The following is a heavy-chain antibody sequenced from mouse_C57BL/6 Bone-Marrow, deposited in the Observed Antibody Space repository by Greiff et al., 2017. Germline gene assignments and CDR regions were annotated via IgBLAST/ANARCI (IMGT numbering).Heavy chain of an antibody. V-gene: IGHV1-81*01. CDR1: GYTFTSYG. J-gene: IGHJ1*03. Sequence: QVHVKQSGAELARPGASVKLSCKASGYTFTSYGISWVKQRTGQGLEWIGEIYPRSGNTYYNEKFKGKATLTADKSSSTAYMELRSLTSEDSAVYFCARLPGYFDVWGTGTTVTVAS. CDR2: IYPRSGNT. CDR3: ARLPGYFDV. D-gene: IGHD2-12*01.